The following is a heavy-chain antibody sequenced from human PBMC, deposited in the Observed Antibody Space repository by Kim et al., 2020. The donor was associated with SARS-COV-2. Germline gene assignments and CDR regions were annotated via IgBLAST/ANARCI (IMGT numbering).Heavy chain of an antibody. J-gene: IGHJ5*01. CDR1: GSTFSTYA. Sequence: GGSLRLSCTASGSTFSTYAVTWVRQAPGMGLEWVSLINKDGRNTYYADSVKGRFSISSDNSNNTVYLQMKSLKSEDTAVYHCAKWPVPGTTYSWFDVWG. D-gene: IGHD6-19*01. CDR2: INKDGRNT. CDR3: AKWPVPGTTYSWFDV. V-gene: IGHV3-23*03.